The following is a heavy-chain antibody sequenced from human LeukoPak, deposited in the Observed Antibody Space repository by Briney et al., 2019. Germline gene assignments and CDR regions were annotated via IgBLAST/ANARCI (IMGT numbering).Heavy chain of an antibody. CDR2: ISYDGSNK. V-gene: IGHV3-30*18. D-gene: IGHD2-21*02. J-gene: IGHJ4*02. CDR3: AKGEFGVVTANFDY. Sequence: GGSLRLSCAASGFTFSSYGMHWVRQAPGKGLEWVAVISYDGSNKYYADSVKGRFTISRDNSKNTLYLQMNSLRAEDTAVYYCAKGEFGVVTANFDYWGQGTLVTVSP. CDR1: GFTFSSYG.